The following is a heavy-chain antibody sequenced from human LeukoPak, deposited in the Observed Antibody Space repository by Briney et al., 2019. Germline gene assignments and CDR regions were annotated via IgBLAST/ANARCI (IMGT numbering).Heavy chain of an antibody. Sequence: GESLKISCKGSGYSFTSYWIGWVRQMPGKGLEWMGIIYPGDSDTRYSPSFQGQVTISADKSISTAYLQWSSLKASDTAMYYCARLGFLEWLPSISYMDVRGKGTTVTVSS. V-gene: IGHV5-51*01. CDR1: GYSFTSYW. D-gene: IGHD3-3*01. J-gene: IGHJ6*03. CDR2: IYPGDSDT. CDR3: ARLGFLEWLPSISYMDV.